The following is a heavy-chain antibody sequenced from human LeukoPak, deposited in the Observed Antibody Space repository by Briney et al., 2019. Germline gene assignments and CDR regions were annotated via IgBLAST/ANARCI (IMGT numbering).Heavy chain of an antibody. CDR2: IIPILGIA. CDR1: GGTYSSYA. Sequence: SVKVSCKASGGTYSSYAISWVRQAPGQGLEGMGRIIPILGIANYAQKFQGRVTITADKSTSTAYMELSSLRSEDTAVYYCARVRENSSGYFNDYWGQGTLVTVSS. J-gene: IGHJ4*02. CDR3: ARVRENSSGYFNDY. V-gene: IGHV1-69*10. D-gene: IGHD3-22*01.